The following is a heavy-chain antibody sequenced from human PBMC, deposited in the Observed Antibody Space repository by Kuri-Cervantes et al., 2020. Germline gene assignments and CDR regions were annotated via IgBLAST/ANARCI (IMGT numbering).Heavy chain of an antibody. CDR2: IYSGGST. J-gene: IGHJ1*01. CDR1: GFTVSSNY. CDR3: ARGLAGITMVRREYFQH. Sequence: GGSLRLSCAASGFTVSSNYMSWVRQAPGKGLEWVSVIYSGGSTYYADSVKGRFTISRDNSKNTLYLQMNSLRAEGTAVYYCARGLAGITMVRREYFQHWGQGTLVTVSS. V-gene: IGHV3-53*05. D-gene: IGHD3-10*01.